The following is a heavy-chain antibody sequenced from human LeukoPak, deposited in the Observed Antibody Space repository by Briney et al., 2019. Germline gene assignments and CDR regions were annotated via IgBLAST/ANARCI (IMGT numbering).Heavy chain of an antibody. J-gene: IGHJ4*02. CDR1: GDSVSSNTAA. D-gene: IGHD3-10*01. CDR3: ARDKALYASGSYSPTGFNY. Sequence: SQTLSLTCAISGDSVSSNTAAWNWIRQSPSRGLEWLGRTYYRSKWYNDYAVSVKSRITINPDTSKNQFSLQMNSVTPEDTAVYYCARDKALYASGSYSPTGFNYWGQGTLVTVSS. V-gene: IGHV6-1*01. CDR2: TYYRSKWYN.